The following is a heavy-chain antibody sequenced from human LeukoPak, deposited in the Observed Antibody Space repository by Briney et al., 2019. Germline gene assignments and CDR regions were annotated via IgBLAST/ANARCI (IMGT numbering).Heavy chain of an antibody. Sequence: SXXXIXXXYYWAWIRQPPGKGLEWIGSIFHTGSTYHNPSLKSRVTISVDTSKNQFSLKLNSVTAADTAVYYCAXXXXXXXXDYWXXXTXVTVSS. CDR1: XXXIXXXYY. V-gene: IGHV4-38-2*01. CDR3: AXXXXXXXXDY. CDR2: IFHTGST. J-gene: IGHJ4*02.